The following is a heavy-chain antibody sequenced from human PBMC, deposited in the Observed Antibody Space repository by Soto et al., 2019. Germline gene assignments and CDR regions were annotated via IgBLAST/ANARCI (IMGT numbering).Heavy chain of an antibody. D-gene: IGHD3-22*01. J-gene: IGHJ4*02. CDR3: ARFGPAKYFYDSSGYYSSVYYFDY. CDR1: GGSISSYY. V-gene: IGHV4-59*01. CDR2: IYYSGST. Sequence: SETLSLTCTVSGGSISSYYWSWIRQPPGKGLVWIGYIYYSGSTNYNPSLKSRVTISVDTSKNQFSLKLSSVTAADTAVYYCARFGPAKYFYDSSGYYSSVYYFDYWGQGTLVTVSS.